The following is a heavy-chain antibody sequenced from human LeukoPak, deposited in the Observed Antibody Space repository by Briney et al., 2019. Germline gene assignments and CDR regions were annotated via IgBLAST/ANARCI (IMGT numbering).Heavy chain of an antibody. D-gene: IGHD6-13*01. V-gene: IGHV3-30-3*01. CDR1: GFTFSSYA. J-gene: IGHJ6*02. Sequence: GGSLRLSCAASGFTFSSYAMHWVRQAPGKGLEWVAVISYDGSNKYYADSVKGRFTISRDNSKNTLYLQMNSLRAEDTAVYYCASGDSSSWYQPPALNYYYGMDVWGQGTTVTVSS. CDR2: ISYDGSNK. CDR3: ASGDSSSWYQPPALNYYYGMDV.